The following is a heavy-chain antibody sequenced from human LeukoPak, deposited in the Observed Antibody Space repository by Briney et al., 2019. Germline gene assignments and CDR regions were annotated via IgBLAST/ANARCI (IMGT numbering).Heavy chain of an antibody. Sequence: SRTLSLTCALSGGSITSSNSWSWVRQPPGKGLEWIGEIYHIGSTNYNPSLKSRVTISVDKSKNQFSLKLSSVTAADTAVYYCARDDALSHYYGSGSYHYWGQGTLVTVS. D-gene: IGHD3-10*01. V-gene: IGHV4-4*02. CDR1: GGSITSSNS. CDR2: IYHIGST. CDR3: ARDDALSHYYGSGSYHY. J-gene: IGHJ4*02.